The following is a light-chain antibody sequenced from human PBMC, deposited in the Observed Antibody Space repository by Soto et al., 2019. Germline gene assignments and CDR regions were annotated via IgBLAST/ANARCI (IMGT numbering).Light chain of an antibody. CDR1: SSDVGRYNY. Sequence: QSALTQPASVSGSPGQSITISCTGTSSDVGRYNYVSWYQQHPGKAPKLMIYEVRNRPSGVSSRFSGSKSGNTASLTVSGLQAADEADYFCKSYAGSNTYVFGSGTKLTVL. CDR2: EVR. V-gene: IGLV2-14*01. CDR3: KSYAGSNTYV. J-gene: IGLJ1*01.